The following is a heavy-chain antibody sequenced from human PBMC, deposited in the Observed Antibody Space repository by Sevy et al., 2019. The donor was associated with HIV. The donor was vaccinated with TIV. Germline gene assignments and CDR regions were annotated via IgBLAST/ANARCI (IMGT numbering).Heavy chain of an antibody. CDR2: ISYDGSNK. Sequence: GGSLRLSCAASGFTFSSYAMHWVRQAPGKGLEWVAVISYDGSNKYYADSVKGRFTISRDNSKNTLYLQMNSLRAEDTAVYYCARDLALLWFGESDYYYGMDVWGQGPRSPSP. CDR3: ARDLALLWFGESDYYYGMDV. V-gene: IGHV3-30*04. J-gene: IGHJ6*02. CDR1: GFTFSSYA. D-gene: IGHD3-10*01.